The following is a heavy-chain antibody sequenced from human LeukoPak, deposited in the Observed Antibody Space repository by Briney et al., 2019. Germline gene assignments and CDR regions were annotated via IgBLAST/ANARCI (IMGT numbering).Heavy chain of an antibody. CDR1: VGSISSNF. D-gene: IGHD2-2*01. CDR2: IHYSGNT. J-gene: IGHJ5*02. Sequence: SETLSHTRTVPVGSISSNFWTWIRQPPGKGREGIGYIHYSGNTNYNPSLKSRLSISVDTSKNEFSLKLTSVTAADTAVYYCARDFLECSRASCLIWFDPWGQGTLVSVSS. V-gene: IGHV4-59*01. CDR3: ARDFLECSRASCLIWFDP.